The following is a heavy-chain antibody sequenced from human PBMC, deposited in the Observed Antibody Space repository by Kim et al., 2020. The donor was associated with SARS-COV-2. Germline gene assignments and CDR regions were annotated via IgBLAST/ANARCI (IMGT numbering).Heavy chain of an antibody. V-gene: IGHV3-15*01. J-gene: IGHJ6*02. CDR1: GFTFSNAW. CDR3: TTIRPVLRFLEWFDYYYYGMDV. CDR2: IKSKTDGGTT. D-gene: IGHD3-3*01. Sequence: GGSRRLSCAASGFTFSNAWMSWVRQAPGKGLEWVGRIKSKTDGGTTDYAAPVKGRFTISRDDSKNTLYLQMNSLKTEDTAVYYCTTIRPVLRFLEWFDYYYYGMDVWGQGTTVTVSS.